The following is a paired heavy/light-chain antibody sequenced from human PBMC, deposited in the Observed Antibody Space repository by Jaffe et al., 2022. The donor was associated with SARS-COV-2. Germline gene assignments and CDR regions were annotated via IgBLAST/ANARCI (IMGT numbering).Light chain of an antibody. CDR1: SSDVGGYNY. V-gene: IGLV2-14*01. CDR2: DVS. Sequence: QSALTQPASVSGSPGQSITISCTGTSSDVGGYNYVSWYQQHPGKAPKLMIYDVSNRPSGVSNRFSGSKSGNTASLTISGLQAEDEADYYCSSYTSSSTLVFGTGTKVTVL. CDR3: SSYTSSSTLV. J-gene: IGLJ1*01.
Heavy chain of an antibody. CDR1: GGSISSSSYY. J-gene: IGHJ4*02. D-gene: IGHD2-15*01. CDR3: ARHGPLHTDIVVVVAATPAIVPFDY. Sequence: QLQLQESGPGLVKPSETLSLTCTVSGGSISSSSYYWGWIRQPPGKGLEWIGSIYYSGSTYYNPSLKSRVTISVDTSKNQFSLKLSSVTAADTAVYYCARHGPLHTDIVVVVAATPAIVPFDYWGQGTLVTVSS. CDR2: IYYSGST. V-gene: IGHV4-39*01.